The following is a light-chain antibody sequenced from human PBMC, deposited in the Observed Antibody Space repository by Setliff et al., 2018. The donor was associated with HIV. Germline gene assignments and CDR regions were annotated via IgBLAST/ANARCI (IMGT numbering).Light chain of an antibody. Sequence: ALAQPASVSGSPGQSITISCTGTSSDVGSYNLVSWYQQHPGKAPKLMIYEVSKRPSGVSNRFSGSKSGNTASLTISGLQAEDETDYYCCSYAGSGTYVFGTGTKVTVL. CDR2: EVS. J-gene: IGLJ1*01. CDR3: CSYAGSGTYV. CDR1: SSDVGSYNL. V-gene: IGLV2-23*02.